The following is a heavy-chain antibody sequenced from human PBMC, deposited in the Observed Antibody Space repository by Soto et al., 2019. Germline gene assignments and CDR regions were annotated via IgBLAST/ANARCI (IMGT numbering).Heavy chain of an antibody. CDR1: GGSFSGYY. CDR3: ARAVFYYFDY. Sequence: SETLSLTCAVYGGSFSGYYWSWIRQPPGKGLEWIGEINHSGSTNYNPSLKSRVTISVDTSKNQFSLKLSSVTAADTAVYYCARAVFYYFDYWGQGTLVPVSS. J-gene: IGHJ4*02. D-gene: IGHD3-10*02. CDR2: INHSGST. V-gene: IGHV4-34*01.